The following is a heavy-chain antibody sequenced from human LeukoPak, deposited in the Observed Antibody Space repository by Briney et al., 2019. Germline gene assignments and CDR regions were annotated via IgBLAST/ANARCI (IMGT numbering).Heavy chain of an antibody. D-gene: IGHD3-22*01. J-gene: IGHJ4*02. Sequence: GGPLRLSCAASGFTFSNYGMHWVRQAPGKGLEWVAFIRYDGTNQYYADSVKGRFTISRDNSKDTLYLQMNSLRPEDTAVYYCAKVEGTYYYDNSGPGGGWGQGSLVTVSS. V-gene: IGHV3-30*02. CDR2: IRYDGTNQ. CDR3: AKVEGTYYYDNSGPGGG. CDR1: GFTFSNYG.